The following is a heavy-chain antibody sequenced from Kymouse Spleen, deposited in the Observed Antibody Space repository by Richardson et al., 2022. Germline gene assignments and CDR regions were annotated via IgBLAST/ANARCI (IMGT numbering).Heavy chain of an antibody. CDR2: IYYSGST. D-gene: IGHD3-10*01. Sequence: QVQLQESGPGLVKPSQTLSLTCTVSGGSISSGGYYWSWIRQHPGKGLEWIGYIYYSGSTYYNPSLKSRVTISVDTSKNQFSLKLSSVTAADTAVYYCARLLLWFGELLLLLRYGRLGPRDHGHRLL. CDR1: GGSISSGGYY. V-gene: IGHV4-31*03. CDR3: ARLLLWFGELLLLLRYGR. J-gene: IGHJ6*02.